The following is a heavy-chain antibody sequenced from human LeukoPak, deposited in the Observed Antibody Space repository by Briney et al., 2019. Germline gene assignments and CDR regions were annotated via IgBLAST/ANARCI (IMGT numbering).Heavy chain of an antibody. V-gene: IGHV4-34*01. J-gene: IGHJ6*03. CDR1: GGSFSGYY. CDR3: ASLTGTTDYYYYYMDV. CDR2: INHSGST. Sequence: SETLSLTCAVYGGSFSGYYWSWIRQPQGKGLEWIGEINHSGSTNYNPSLKSRVTISVDTSKNQFSLKLSSVTAADTAVYYCASLTGTTDYYYYYMDVWGKGTTVTVSS. D-gene: IGHD1-20*01.